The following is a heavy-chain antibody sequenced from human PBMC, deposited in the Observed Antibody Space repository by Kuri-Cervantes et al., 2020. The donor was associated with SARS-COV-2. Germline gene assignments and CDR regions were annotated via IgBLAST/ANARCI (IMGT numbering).Heavy chain of an antibody. D-gene: IGHD6-19*01. V-gene: IGHV1-46*01. J-gene: IGHJ4*02. Sequence: ASVKVSCKASGYTFTSYYMHWVRQAPGQGLEWMGIINPSGGSTSYAQKFQGRVTITADKSTSTAYMEVSSLRSEDTAVYYCARDEGVPVPATTLDSWGQGTLVTVSS. CDR2: INPSGGST. CDR3: ARDEGVPVPATTLDS. CDR1: GYTFTSYY.